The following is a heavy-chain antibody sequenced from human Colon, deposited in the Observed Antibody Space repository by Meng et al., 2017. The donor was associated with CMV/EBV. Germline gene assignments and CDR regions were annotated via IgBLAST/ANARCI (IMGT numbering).Heavy chain of an antibody. CDR3: AHKSLPAAFFDY. V-gene: IGHV2-5*02. D-gene: IGHD2-2*01. Sequence: QITLKESGPTLVKPTQTLTLTCTFSGFSLNTYEVGGGWFRQPPGKAPEWLALIYWDDDKRYRSSLGNRLTLTHDASKNQVVLTMTDMDPVDTATYYCAHKSLPAAFFDYWSQGTLVTVSS. CDR1: GFSLNTYEVG. CDR2: IYWDDDK. J-gene: IGHJ4*02.